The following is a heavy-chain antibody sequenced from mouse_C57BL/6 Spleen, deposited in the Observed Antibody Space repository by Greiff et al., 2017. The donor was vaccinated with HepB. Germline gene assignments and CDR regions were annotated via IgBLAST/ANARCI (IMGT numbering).Heavy chain of an antibody. V-gene: IGHV6-3*01. J-gene: IGHJ4*01. CDR3: TVNYAMDY. CDR1: GFTFSNYW. CDR2: IRLKSDNYAT. Sequence: EVMLVESGGGLVQPGGSMKLSCVASGFTFSNYWMNWVRQSPEKGLEWVAQIRLKSDNYATHYAESVKGRFTISRDDSKSSVYLQMNNLRAEDTGMYYCTVNYAMDYWGQGTSVTVSS.